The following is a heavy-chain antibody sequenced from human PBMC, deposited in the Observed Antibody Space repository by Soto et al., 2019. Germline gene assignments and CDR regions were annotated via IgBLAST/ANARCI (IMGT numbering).Heavy chain of an antibody. V-gene: IGHV1-24*01. D-gene: IGHD3-9*01. J-gene: IGHJ4*02. CDR2: FDPEDGET. CDR3: ATKLAYYILTGYSFDY. Sequence: GASVKVSCKVSGYTLTELSMHRVRQAPGKGSERMGGFDPEDGETIYAQKFQGRVTMTEDTSTDTAYMELSSLRSEDTAVYYCATKLAYYILTGYSFDYWGQGTLVTVSS. CDR1: GYTLTELS.